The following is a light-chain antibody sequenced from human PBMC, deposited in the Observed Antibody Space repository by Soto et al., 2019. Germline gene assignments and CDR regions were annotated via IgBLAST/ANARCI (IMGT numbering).Light chain of an antibody. J-gene: IGKJ4*01. CDR2: DAS. CDR1: QSVSSNS. V-gene: IGKV3-20*01. Sequence: EIVLTQSPGILSLSPGERATLSCRASQSVSSNSLAWYQQKPGQAPRLLIDDASSRATGIPDRFTGSGSGTDFTLTISRLGPEDFAMYYCQQYGASPLTCGGGTKVEIK. CDR3: QQYGASPLT.